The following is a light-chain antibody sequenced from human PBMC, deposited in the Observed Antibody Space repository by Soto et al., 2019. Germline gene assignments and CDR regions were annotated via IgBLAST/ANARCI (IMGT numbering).Light chain of an antibody. V-gene: IGLV2-8*01. J-gene: IGLJ2*01. CDR3: SSYAGNYNLV. CDR1: SSDVGSYKF. CDR2: EVS. Sequence: QSALTQPHSASGSPGQSVTISCTGTSSDVGSYKFVSWYQQHPGKAPKLMMYEVSKRPSGVPDRFSGSKSGNTASLTVSGLQAEDEADYFCSSYAGNYNLVFGGGTKLTVL.